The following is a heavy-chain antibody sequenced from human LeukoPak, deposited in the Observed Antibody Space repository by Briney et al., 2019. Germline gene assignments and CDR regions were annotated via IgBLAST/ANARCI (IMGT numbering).Heavy chain of an antibody. D-gene: IGHD3-22*01. CDR3: AKGGNGDYWRYYIDF. J-gene: IGHJ4*02. CDR2: IHNAEST. V-gene: IGHV4-59*08. Sequence: SETLSLTCSVSGDSIRSGYWTWLRQPPGKGLEWVGYIHNAESTNYNPSFKSRVTISVDTSNNQFSLKLNSVTAADTAVYYRAKGGNGDYWRYYIDFWGQGALVTVSS. CDR1: GDSIRSGY.